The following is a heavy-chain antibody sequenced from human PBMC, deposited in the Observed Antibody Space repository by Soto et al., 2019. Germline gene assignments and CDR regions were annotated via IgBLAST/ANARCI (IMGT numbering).Heavy chain of an antibody. CDR2: IKQDGSEK. J-gene: IGHJ6*03. CDR3: ARSDRRRGVVTTSYYMDV. V-gene: IGHV3-7*01. CDR1: GFTFSSYW. Sequence: GGSLRLSCAASGFTFSSYWMSWVRQAPGKGLEWVANIKQDGSEKYYVDSVKGRFTISRDNAKNSLYLQMNSLRAEDTAVYYCARSDRRRGVVTTSYYMDVWGKGTTVTVSS. D-gene: IGHD3-3*01.